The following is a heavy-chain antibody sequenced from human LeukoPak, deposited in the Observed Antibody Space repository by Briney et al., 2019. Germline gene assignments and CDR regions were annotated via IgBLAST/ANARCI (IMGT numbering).Heavy chain of an antibody. V-gene: IGHV4-59*12. CDR2: IYYSGST. CDR1: GGSISSYY. D-gene: IGHD6-19*01. CDR3: ARVMYSSGWYDWFDP. J-gene: IGHJ5*02. Sequence: SETLSLTCTVSGGSISSYYWSWIRQPPGKGLEWIGYIYYSGSTNYNPSLKSRVTISVDTSKNQFSLQLNSVTAADTAVYYCARVMYSSGWYDWFDPWGQGTLVTVSS.